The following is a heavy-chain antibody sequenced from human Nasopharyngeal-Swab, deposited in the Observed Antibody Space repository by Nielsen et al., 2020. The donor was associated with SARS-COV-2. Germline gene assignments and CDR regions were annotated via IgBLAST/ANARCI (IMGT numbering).Heavy chain of an antibody. CDR3: ARHDHSNYN. V-gene: IGHV4-34*01. Sequence: SETLSLTCAVYGGSFSGYYWSWIRQPPGKGLEWIGEINHSGSTNYNPSLKSRVTISVDTSKNQFSLKLSSVTAADTAVYYCARHDHSNYNWGQGTLVTVSS. CDR2: INHSGST. J-gene: IGHJ4*02. CDR1: GGSFSGYY. D-gene: IGHD4-11*01.